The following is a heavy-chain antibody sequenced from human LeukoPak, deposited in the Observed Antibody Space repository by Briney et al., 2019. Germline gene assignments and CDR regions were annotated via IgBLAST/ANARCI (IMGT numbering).Heavy chain of an antibody. CDR1: GFTVSSNY. CDR2: ISSSGSTI. CDR3: ARDRGLVPAAMSDY. D-gene: IGHD2-2*01. J-gene: IGHJ4*02. Sequence: GGSLRLSCAASGFTVSSNYLSWVRQALGKGLEWVSYISSSGSTIYYADSVKGRFTISRDNAKNSLYLQMNSLRAEDTAVYYCARDRGLVPAAMSDYWGQGTLVTVSS. V-gene: IGHV3-11*04.